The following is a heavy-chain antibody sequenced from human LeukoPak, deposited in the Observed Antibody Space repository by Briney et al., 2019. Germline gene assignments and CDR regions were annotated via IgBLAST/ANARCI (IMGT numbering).Heavy chain of an antibody. J-gene: IGHJ4*02. CDR1: GFIVSSNY. Sequence: PGGSLRLSCAASGFIVSSNYMSWVRQAPGKGLEWVSVIYSGGRTYYADSVKGRFTISRDSSRNTLYLQMNSLRAEDTAVYCCTRCLWSKYFDYWGQGTLVTVSS. CDR3: TRCLWSKYFDY. V-gene: IGHV3-53*01. D-gene: IGHD3-10*01. CDR2: IYSGGRT.